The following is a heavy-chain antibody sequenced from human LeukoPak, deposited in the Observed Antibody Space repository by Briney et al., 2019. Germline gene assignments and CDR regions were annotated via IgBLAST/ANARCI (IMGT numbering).Heavy chain of an antibody. CDR1: GFTFNSYE. CDR3: ARRYCSSSSCLFDY. CDR2: ISSGGSTK. V-gene: IGHV3-48*03. Sequence: GGSLRLSCVVSGFTFNSYEMNWVRQAPGKGLEWVSFISSGGSTKHYADSLKGRFTISRDNAKNSLYLQMNSLRVEDTAVYFCARRYCSSSSCLFDYWGQGTLVTVSS. D-gene: IGHD2-2*01. J-gene: IGHJ4*02.